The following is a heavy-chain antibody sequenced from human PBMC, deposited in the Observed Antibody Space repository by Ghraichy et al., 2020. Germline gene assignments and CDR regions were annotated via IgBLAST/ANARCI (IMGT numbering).Heavy chain of an antibody. CDR2: IKQDGSEK. D-gene: IGHD1-26*01. V-gene: IGHV3-7*04. CDR1: GFTFSSYW. CDR3: AREQWELLDPVAFDI. J-gene: IGHJ3*02. Sequence: GESLNISCAASGFTFSSYWMSWVRQAPGKGLEWVANIKQDGSEKYYVDSVKGRFTISRDNAKNSLYLQMNSLRAEDTAVYYCAREQWELLDPVAFDIWGQGTMVTVSS.